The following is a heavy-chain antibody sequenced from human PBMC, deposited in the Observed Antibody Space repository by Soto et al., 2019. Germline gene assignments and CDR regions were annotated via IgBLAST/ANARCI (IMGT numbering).Heavy chain of an antibody. CDR1: GVSFSGYY. CDR3: ARGGTTVTTTYSNDAFDI. D-gene: IGHD4-17*01. J-gene: IGHJ3*02. CDR2: INHSGST. V-gene: IGHV4-34*01. Sequence: PSETLSLTCAVYGVSFSGYYWSWIRQPPGKGLEWIGEINHSGSTNYNPSLKSRVTISVDTSKNQFSLKLSSVTAADTAVYYFARGGTTVTTTYSNDAFDIWGQGTMVTVSS.